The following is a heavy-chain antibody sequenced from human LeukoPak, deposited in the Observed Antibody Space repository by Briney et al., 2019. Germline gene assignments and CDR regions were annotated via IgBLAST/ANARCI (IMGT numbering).Heavy chain of an antibody. D-gene: IGHD2-15*01. J-gene: IGHJ5*02. CDR1: GGSISSSTYY. V-gene: IGHV4-39*01. CDR2: IYYSGST. CDR3: ARYRGCSGGSCYRWFVP. Sequence: PSETLSLTCTVSGGSISSSTYYWAWIRQPPGKGLEWIGTIYYSGSTYYNPSLNSRVTISVDTSKNQISLKLASLTAADTAVYSCARYRGCSGGSCYRWFVPWGQGTLVTVSS.